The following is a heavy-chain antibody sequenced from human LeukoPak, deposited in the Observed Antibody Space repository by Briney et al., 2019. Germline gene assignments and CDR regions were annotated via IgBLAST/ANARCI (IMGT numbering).Heavy chain of an antibody. CDR3: AKDGGQGADY. D-gene: IGHD3-16*01. CDR1: GFSFSSYA. V-gene: IGHV3-23*01. CDR2: ISGSDGST. J-gene: IGHJ4*02. Sequence: PGGSLRLSCAASGFSFSSYAMSWVRQAPGKGLEWVSGISGSDGSTYYADSVKGRFTISRDNSKNTLYLHMNSLRAEDMAVYYCAKDGGQGADYWGQGTLVSVSS.